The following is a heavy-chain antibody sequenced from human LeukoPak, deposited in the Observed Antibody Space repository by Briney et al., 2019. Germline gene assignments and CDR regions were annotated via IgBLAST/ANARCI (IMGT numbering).Heavy chain of an antibody. D-gene: IGHD3-10*01. CDR2: ISGSGGST. CDR3: AKGGSYYTSSWYDP. CDR1: GFTFSSYA. V-gene: IGHV3-23*01. J-gene: IGHJ5*02. Sequence: GGSLRLSCAASGFTFSSYAMSLVRQAPGKGLEWVSAISGSGGSTYYADSVKGRFTISRDNSKNTLYLQMNSLRAEDTAVYYCAKGGSYYTSSWYDPWGQGTLVTVSS.